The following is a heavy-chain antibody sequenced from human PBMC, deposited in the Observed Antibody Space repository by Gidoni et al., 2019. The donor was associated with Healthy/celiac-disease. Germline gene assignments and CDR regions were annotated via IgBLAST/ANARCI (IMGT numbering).Heavy chain of an antibody. D-gene: IGHD3-22*01. J-gene: IGHJ4*02. CDR1: GFTFSRYS. V-gene: IGHV3-21*01. Sequence: EVQLVESGGGLVTPGGSLSLSCAASGFTFSRYSMSWVRQAPGKGLEWVSSISSSSSDIYYADSVKGRLTRSRDNATNSLFLQLNSLRAEDTAVYYCASSDCYDSSGSRWGQGTLVTVSS. CDR2: ISSSSSDI. CDR3: ASSDCYDSSGSR.